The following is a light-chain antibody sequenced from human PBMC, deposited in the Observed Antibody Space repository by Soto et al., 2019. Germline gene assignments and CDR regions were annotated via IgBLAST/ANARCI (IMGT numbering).Light chain of an antibody. Sequence: QSVLTQPPSVSGAPGQTVTISCTGSNSNVGGGYDVHWYQQLPGSAPKLLIYANNNRPSGVPDRFSGSKSGTSASLAITGLQAEDEADYYCQTSDSGLFGLIFGTGTKLTVL. V-gene: IGLV1-40*01. CDR3: QTSDSGLFGLI. J-gene: IGLJ1*01. CDR2: ANN. CDR1: NSNVGGGYD.